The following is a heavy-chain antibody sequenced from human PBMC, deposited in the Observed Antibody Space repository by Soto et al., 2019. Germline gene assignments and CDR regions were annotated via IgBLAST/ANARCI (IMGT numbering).Heavy chain of an antibody. CDR1: GFTFDDYA. CDR3: ARRGYGGSEVAFDI. D-gene: IGHD5-12*01. J-gene: IGHJ3*02. CDR2: IGWNSVSI. Sequence: EVQLVESGGGLVQPGTSLRLSCSVSGFTFDDYAMHWVRQAPGKGLEWVSGIGWNSVSIGYADSMKGRSTISRDNAKNSLYLQMNSLRPEDTALYYCARRGYGGSEVAFDIWGQGTMVTVSS. V-gene: IGHV3-9*01.